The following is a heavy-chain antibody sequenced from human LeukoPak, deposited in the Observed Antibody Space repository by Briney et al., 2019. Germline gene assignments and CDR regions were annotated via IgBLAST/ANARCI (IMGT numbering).Heavy chain of an antibody. CDR1: GFTFSSYA. CDR2: ITGSGDYT. J-gene: IGHJ4*02. CDR3: AKDQYCTSTSCYVGY. Sequence: GGSLRLSCAASGFTFSSYAMSWVRQAPGKGLEWVTAITGSGDYTYYADSVKGRFTISRDNSKNTLYLQMNSLRAEDTAVYYCAKDQYCTSTSCYVGYWGQGTLVTVSS. V-gene: IGHV3-23*01. D-gene: IGHD2-2*01.